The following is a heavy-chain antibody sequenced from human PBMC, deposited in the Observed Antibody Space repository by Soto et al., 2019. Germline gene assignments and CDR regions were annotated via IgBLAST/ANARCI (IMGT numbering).Heavy chain of an antibody. CDR2: IIPIFGTA. J-gene: IGHJ4*02. D-gene: IGHD2-2*01. Sequence: GASVKVSCKASGGTFSSYAISWVRQAPGQGLEWMGGIIPIFGTANYAQKFQGRVTITADESTSTAYMELSSLRSEDTAVYYCARNAPVIFPSYFDYWGQGTLVTVSS. CDR3: ARNAPVIFPSYFDY. CDR1: GGTFSSYA. V-gene: IGHV1-69*13.